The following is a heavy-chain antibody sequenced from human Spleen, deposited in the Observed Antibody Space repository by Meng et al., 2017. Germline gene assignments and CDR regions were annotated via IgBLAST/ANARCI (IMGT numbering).Heavy chain of an antibody. CDR2: IYYSGAT. D-gene: IGHD3-16*01. CDR3: ARRVHDGRHYHYFDY. CDR1: GGSISSSSNY. J-gene: IGHJ4*02. V-gene: IGHV4-39*01. Sequence: QLQLQESGPGLVKPSETLSLTCTVSGGSISSSSNYWDWIRQPPGKRLEGIGSIYYSGATYYNPSLKSRDTMSVDTSKNQFSLRLSSVTAADTAVFYCARRVHDGRHYHYFDYWGQGALVTVSS.